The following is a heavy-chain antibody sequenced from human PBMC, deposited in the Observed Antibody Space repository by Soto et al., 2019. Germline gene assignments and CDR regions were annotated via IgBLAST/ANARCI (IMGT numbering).Heavy chain of an antibody. J-gene: IGHJ4*02. V-gene: IGHV3-9*01. CDR2: ISWNSGSI. D-gene: IGHD3-22*01. CDR1: GFTFDDYA. Sequence: EVQLVESGGGLVQPGRSLRLSCAASGFTFDDYAMHWVRQAPGKGLEWVSGISWNSGSIGYADSVKGRFTISRDKAKSSLYLQMNSLRAEDTALYYCAKDWDYDSSGDFDYWGQGTLVTVSS. CDR3: AKDWDYDSSGDFDY.